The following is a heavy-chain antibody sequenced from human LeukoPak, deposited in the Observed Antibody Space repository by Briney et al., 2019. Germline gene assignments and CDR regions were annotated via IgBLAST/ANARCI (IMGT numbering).Heavy chain of an antibody. CDR1: GFTFSSYA. CDR2: ISGSGGST. D-gene: IGHD4-17*01. J-gene: IGHJ4*02. V-gene: IGHV3-23*01. Sequence: GGSLRLSCAASGFTFSSYAMHWVRQAPGEGLEWVSAISGSGGSTYYADSVKGRFTISRDNSKNTLYLQMNSLRAEDTAVYYCAKEPDYGDYFDYWGQGTLVTVSS. CDR3: AKEPDYGDYFDY.